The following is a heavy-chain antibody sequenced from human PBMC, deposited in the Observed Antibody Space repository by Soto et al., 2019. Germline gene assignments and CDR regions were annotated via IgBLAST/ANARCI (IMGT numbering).Heavy chain of an antibody. CDR2: IYSGGST. CDR1: GFTVSSNY. Sequence: EVQLVESGGGLIQPGGSLRLSCAASGFTVSSNYMSWVRQAPGKGLEWGSVIYSGGSTYYADSVKGRFTISRDNSKNTLYLQMNSLRAEDTAVYYCARVSRGWTGYGMDVWGQGTTVTVSS. J-gene: IGHJ6*02. CDR3: ARVSRGWTGYGMDV. D-gene: IGHD6-19*01. V-gene: IGHV3-53*01.